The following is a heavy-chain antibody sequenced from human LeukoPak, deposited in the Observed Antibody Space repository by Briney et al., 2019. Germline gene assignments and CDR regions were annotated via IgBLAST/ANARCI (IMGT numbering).Heavy chain of an antibody. D-gene: IGHD1-26*01. CDR1: GGSFSGYY. CDR2: TNHSGST. CDR3: ARRSATTNY. Sequence: SETLSLTCAVYGGSFSGYYWSWIRQPPGKGLEWIGETNHSGSTNYNPSLKSRVTISVDTSKNQFSLKLSSVTAADTAVYYCARRSATTNYWGQGTLVTVSS. V-gene: IGHV4-34*01. J-gene: IGHJ4*02.